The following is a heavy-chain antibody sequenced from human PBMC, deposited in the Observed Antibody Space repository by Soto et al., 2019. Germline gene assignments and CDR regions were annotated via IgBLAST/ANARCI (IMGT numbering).Heavy chain of an antibody. CDR3: AKDRRDTARPYWYFDL. V-gene: IGHV3-23*01. Sequence: GGSLRLSCAASGFTFSSYAMSWVRQAPGKGLEWVSAISGSGGSTYYADSVKGRFTISRDNSKNTLYLQMNSLRAEDTAVYYCAKDRRDTARPYWYFDLWGRGTLVTVSS. CDR2: ISGSGGST. D-gene: IGHD5-18*01. J-gene: IGHJ2*01. CDR1: GFTFSSYA.